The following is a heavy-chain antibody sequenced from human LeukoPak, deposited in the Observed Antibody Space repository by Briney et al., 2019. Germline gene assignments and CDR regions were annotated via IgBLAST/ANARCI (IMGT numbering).Heavy chain of an antibody. CDR2: ISSSSSYI. D-gene: IGHD1-26*01. CDR1: GFTFSSYS. CDR3: ASQDYSGSLDAFDI. V-gene: IGHV3-21*01. J-gene: IGHJ3*02. Sequence: PGGSVRLSCAASGFTFSSYSMNWVRQAPGKGLEWVSSISSSSSYIYYADSVKGRFTISRDNTKNSLYLQMNSLRAEDTAVYYCASQDYSGSLDAFDIWGQGTMVTVSS.